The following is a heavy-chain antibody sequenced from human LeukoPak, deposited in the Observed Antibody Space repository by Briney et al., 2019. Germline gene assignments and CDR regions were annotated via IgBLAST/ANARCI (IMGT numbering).Heavy chain of an antibody. J-gene: IGHJ4*02. CDR2: ISSSSSYI. D-gene: IGHD6-19*01. CDR3: ARVYSSGWYEFDFDY. Sequence: GGSLRLSCAASGFIFSNYGMNWVRQAPGKGLEWVSSISSSSSYIYYADSVKGRFTISRDNAKNSLYLQMNSLRAEDTAVYYCARVYSSGWYEFDFDYWGQGTLVTVSS. V-gene: IGHV3-21*01. CDR1: GFIFSNYG.